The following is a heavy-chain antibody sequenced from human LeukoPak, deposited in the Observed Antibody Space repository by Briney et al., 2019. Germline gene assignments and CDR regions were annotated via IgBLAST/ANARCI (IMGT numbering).Heavy chain of an antibody. D-gene: IGHD3-22*01. J-gene: IGHJ6*02. CDR3: ARAPYYYEYYYYGMDV. CDR2: INSDGSST. V-gene: IGHV3-74*01. Sequence: GGSPRLSCAASGFTFSSYWMHWVRQAPGKGLVWVSRINSDGSSTSYADSVKGRFTISRDNAKSTLYLQMNSLRAEDTAVYYCARAPYYYEYYYYGMDVWGQGTTVTVSS. CDR1: GFTFSSYW.